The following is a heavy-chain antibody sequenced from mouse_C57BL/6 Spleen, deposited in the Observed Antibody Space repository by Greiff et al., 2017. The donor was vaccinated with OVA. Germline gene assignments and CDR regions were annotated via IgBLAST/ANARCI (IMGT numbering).Heavy chain of an antibody. CDR1: GYTFTSYW. V-gene: IGHV1-50*01. CDR3: ARSGTGGDY. Sequence: VQLQQPGAELVKPGASVKLSCKASGYTFTSYWMQWVKQRPGQGLEWIGKIDPYDSYTKYNQKFKSKATLTVDTSSSTAYMQLSILTSEDSAVYDCARSGTGGDYWGKGTTLTVSS. CDR2: IDPYDSYT. J-gene: IGHJ2*01. D-gene: IGHD4-1*01.